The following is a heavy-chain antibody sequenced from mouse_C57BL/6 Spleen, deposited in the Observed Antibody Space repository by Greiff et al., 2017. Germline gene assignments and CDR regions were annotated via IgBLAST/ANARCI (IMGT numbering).Heavy chain of an antibody. CDR3: ASGGNSKFAY. V-gene: IGHV1-69*01. CDR2: IDPSDSYT. J-gene: IGHJ3*01. CDR1: GYTFTSYW. D-gene: IGHD2-1*01. Sequence: QVQLQQPGAELVMPGASVKLSCKASGYTFTSYWMHWVKQRPGQGLEWIGEIDPSDSYTNYNQKFKGKSTLTVDKSSSTAYMQLSSLTSEDSAVYYCASGGNSKFAYWGQGTLVTVSA.